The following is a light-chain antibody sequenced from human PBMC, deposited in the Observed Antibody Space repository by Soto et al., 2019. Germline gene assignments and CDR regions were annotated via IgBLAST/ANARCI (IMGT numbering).Light chain of an antibody. CDR3: SSYTSSSTSHVV. V-gene: IGLV2-8*01. CDR1: SSDVGGYNY. CDR2: EVN. Sequence: QSALTQPPSASGSPGQSVAISCTGTSSDVGGYNYVSWYQQHPGKAPKLMIYEVNKRPSGVPDRFSGSKSGNTASLTVSGLQAEDEADYYCSSYTSSSTSHVVFGGGTKLTVL. J-gene: IGLJ2*01.